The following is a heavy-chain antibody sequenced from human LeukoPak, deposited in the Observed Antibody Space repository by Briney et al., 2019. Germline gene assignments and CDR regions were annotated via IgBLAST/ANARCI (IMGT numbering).Heavy chain of an antibody. CDR2: IYTSGST. J-gene: IGHJ4*02. Sequence: SETLSLTCTVSGGSISSYYWSWIRQPAGKGLEWIGRIYTSGSTNYNPSLKSRVTMSVDTSKNQFSLKLSSVTAADTAAYYCARTRHFYDSSGPKTPFFDYWGQGTLVTVSS. V-gene: IGHV4-4*07. CDR1: GGSISSYY. CDR3: ARTRHFYDSSGPKTPFFDY. D-gene: IGHD3-22*01.